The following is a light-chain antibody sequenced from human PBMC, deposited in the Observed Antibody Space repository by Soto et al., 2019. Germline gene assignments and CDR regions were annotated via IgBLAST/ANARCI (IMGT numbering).Light chain of an antibody. CDR1: SSDVGGCTY. J-gene: IGLJ1*01. CDR2: DVS. V-gene: IGLV2-14*01. Sequence: QSALTQPASVSGSPGQSITISCAGTSSDVGGCTYVSWYQQHPGKAPKLMIYDVSNRPSGVSNRFSGTKSGNTASLTISGLQAEDEADYYCTSYTSSSTPYVFGGGTKVTVL. CDR3: TSYTSSSTPYV.